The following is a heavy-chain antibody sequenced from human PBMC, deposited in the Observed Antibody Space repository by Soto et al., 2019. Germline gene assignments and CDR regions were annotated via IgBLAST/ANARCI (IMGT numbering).Heavy chain of an antibody. CDR2: MNPNSGNT. V-gene: IGHV1-8*01. D-gene: IGHD3-3*01. Sequence: SVDVSCKASGYTFTSYDINWGRQATVQGLEWMRWMNPNSGNTGYAQKFQGRVTMTRNTSISTAYMELSSLRSEDTAVYYCARGQGILLEWSRNWFDPWGQGTLVTVYS. J-gene: IGHJ5*02. CDR1: GYTFTSYD. CDR3: ARGQGILLEWSRNWFDP.